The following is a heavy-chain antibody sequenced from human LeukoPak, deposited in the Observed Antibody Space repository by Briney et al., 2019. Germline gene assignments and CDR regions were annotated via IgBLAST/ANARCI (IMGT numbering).Heavy chain of an antibody. CDR1: GFTFGSYW. CDR2: IKQDGSEK. CDR3: ARSVTAIIDY. J-gene: IGHJ4*02. D-gene: IGHD2-21*02. V-gene: IGHV3-7*01. Sequence: PGGSLRLSCAASGFTFGSYWMSWVRQAPGKGLEWVANIKQDGSEKYYVDSVKGRFTISRDNAKNSLYLQMNSLRAEDTAVYYCARSVTAIIDYWGQGTLVTVSS.